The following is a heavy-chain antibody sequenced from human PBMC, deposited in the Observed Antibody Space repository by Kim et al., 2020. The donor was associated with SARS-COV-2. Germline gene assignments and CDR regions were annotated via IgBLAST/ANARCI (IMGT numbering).Heavy chain of an antibody. CDR2: FDPEDGET. J-gene: IGHJ4*02. V-gene: IGHV1-24*01. CDR3: ATTRSNQYYFDY. D-gene: IGHD2-2*01. CDR1: GYTLTELS. Sequence: ASVKVSCKVSGYTLTELSMHWVRQAPGKGLEWMGGFDPEDGETIYAQKFQGRVTMTEDTSTDTAYMELSSLRSEDTAVYYCATTRSNQYYFDYWGQGTLVTVSS.